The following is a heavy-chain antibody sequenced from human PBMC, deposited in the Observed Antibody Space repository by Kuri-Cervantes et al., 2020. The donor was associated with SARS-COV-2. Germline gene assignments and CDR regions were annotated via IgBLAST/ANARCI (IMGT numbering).Heavy chain of an antibody. V-gene: IGHV1-2*04. CDR3: ARGMVRGVIQYYYYGMDV. CDR2: INPKSGAT. D-gene: IGHD3-10*01. CDR1: GYTFSDHY. J-gene: IGHJ6*02. Sequence: ASVKVSCKASGYTFSDHYIHWVRQAPGQGLEWMGWINPKSGATNPAQKFQGWVTMTRDTSISTVYMELNRLRSDDTAVYYCARGMVRGVIQYYYYGMDVWGQGTTVTVSS.